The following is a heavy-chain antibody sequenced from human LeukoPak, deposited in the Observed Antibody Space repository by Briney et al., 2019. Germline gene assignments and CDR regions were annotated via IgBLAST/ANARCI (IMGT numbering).Heavy chain of an antibody. D-gene: IGHD2-2*01. Sequence: SVKVSCKASGGTFSSYAISWVRQAPGQGLEWMGGINPNFGTANYAQKFQGRVTITADECTSTAYIELGSLRSEDTAVYFCARGIVVPAAMMHYYYYGMDVWGQGTTVTVSS. CDR3: ARGIVVPAAMMHYYYYGMDV. CDR2: INPNFGTA. CDR1: GGTFSSYA. J-gene: IGHJ6*02. V-gene: IGHV1-69*13.